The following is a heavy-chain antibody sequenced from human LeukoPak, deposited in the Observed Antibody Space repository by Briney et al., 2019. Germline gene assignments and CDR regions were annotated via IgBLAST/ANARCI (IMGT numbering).Heavy chain of an antibody. CDR1: GFTFSSYS. Sequence: GGSLRLSCAASGFTFSSYSMNWVRQAPGKGLEWVSSISSSSSYIYYADSVKGRFTISRDNAKNPLYLQMSSLRAEDTAVYYCARVEVMVRGVGGFDYWGQGTLVTVSS. V-gene: IGHV3-21*01. CDR3: ARVEVMVRGVGGFDY. CDR2: ISSSSSYI. D-gene: IGHD3-10*01. J-gene: IGHJ4*02.